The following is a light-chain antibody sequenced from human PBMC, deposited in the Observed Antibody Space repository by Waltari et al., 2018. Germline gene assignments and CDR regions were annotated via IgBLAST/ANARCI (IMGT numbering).Light chain of an antibody. Sequence: IVLTQSPGTLSLSPGDRATLPCRPSRSVPSRNLGWYQQKVGQAPRLLPHGVSSRATGLPDRFSGSGSGTDVTLTISRLEPEDFAVYYCQQKGSAPLTFGGGTKVEI. CDR3: QQKGSAPLT. CDR1: RSVPSRN. V-gene: IGKV3-20*01. CDR2: GVS. J-gene: IGKJ4*01.